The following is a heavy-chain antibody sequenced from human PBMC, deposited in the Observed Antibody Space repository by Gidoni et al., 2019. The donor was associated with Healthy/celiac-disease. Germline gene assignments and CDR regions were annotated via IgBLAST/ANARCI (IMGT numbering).Heavy chain of an antibody. J-gene: IGHJ4*02. Sequence: QVQLVQSGAEVKKPGASVKVSCEASGYTFTSSAMQWVRQAPGQRLEWMGWIYAGKGNTKNSQKNQGRATITRDTSESTAYMELSSLRSEDTALYYGAIRYGPYCSGGSCFDYWGQGTLVTVSS. CDR1: GYTFTSSA. D-gene: IGHD2-15*01. V-gene: IGHV1-3*01. CDR3: AIRYGPYCSGGSCFDY. CDR2: IYAGKGNT.